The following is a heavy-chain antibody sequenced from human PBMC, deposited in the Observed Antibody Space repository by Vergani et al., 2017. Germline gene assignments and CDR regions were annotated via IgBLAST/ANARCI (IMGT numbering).Heavy chain of an antibody. D-gene: IGHD6-6*01. CDR1: GFTFSSYS. CDR3: ARDVYSISLRGSYFDL. J-gene: IGHJ2*01. CDR2: ISSSSSYI. Sequence: EVQLVESGGGLVKPGGSLRLSCAASGFTFSSYSMNWVRQAPGKGLEWVSSISSSSSYIYYADSVKGRFTISRDNAKNSLYLQMNSLRAEDTAVYYCARDVYSISLRGSYFDLWGRGTLVTVSS. V-gene: IGHV3-21*01.